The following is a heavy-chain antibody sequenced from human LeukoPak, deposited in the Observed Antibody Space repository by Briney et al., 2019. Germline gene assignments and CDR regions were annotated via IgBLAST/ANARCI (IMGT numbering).Heavy chain of an antibody. D-gene: IGHD1-7*01. Sequence: VASVKVSCKASGYTFTSYDINWVRQATGQGLEWMGWMNPNSGNTGYAQKFQGRVTMTRNTSISTAYMELSSLRSEDTAVYYCARAAGARTGTTDYWGQGTLVTVSS. V-gene: IGHV1-8*01. CDR1: GYTFTSYD. CDR3: ARAAGARTGTTDY. CDR2: MNPNSGNT. J-gene: IGHJ4*02.